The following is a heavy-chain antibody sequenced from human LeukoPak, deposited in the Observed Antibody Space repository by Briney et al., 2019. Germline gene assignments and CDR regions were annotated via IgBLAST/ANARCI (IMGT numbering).Heavy chain of an antibody. CDR2: ISGSGGST. Sequence: GGSLRLSCAVSGFTFSSYAMSWVRQAPGKGLEWVSSISGSGGSTYYADSVKGRFTISRDNSKNTLYLQMNSLRAEDTAVYYCAKDRKGSSWHDAFDIWGQGTMVTVSS. V-gene: IGHV3-23*01. CDR3: AKDRKGSSWHDAFDI. CDR1: GFTFSSYA. D-gene: IGHD6-13*01. J-gene: IGHJ3*02.